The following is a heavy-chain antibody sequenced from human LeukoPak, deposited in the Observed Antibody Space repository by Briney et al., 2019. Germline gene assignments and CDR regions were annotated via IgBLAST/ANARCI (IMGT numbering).Heavy chain of an antibody. J-gene: IGHJ4*02. CDR1: GYTFTSYY. Sequence: ASVKVSCKASGYTFTSYYMHWVRQAPGQGLEWMGIINPRGGSASSAQRFQGRVTMARDTSTSTVYMELSSLRSEDTAVYYCARDYHGSGSLTTFDYWGQGTLVTVSS. CDR3: ARDYHGSGSLTTFDY. D-gene: IGHD3-10*01. CDR2: INPRGGSA. V-gene: IGHV1-46*01.